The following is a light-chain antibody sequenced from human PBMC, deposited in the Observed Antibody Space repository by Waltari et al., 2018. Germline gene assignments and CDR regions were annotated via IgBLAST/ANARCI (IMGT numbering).Light chain of an antibody. J-gene: IGKJ3*01. CDR1: QSHLYSNGYNY. V-gene: IGKV2-28*01. CDR3: MQALQTPFT. CDR2: LGA. Sequence: DIVMTQSPLSLPVTPGEPASISCRSSQSHLYSNGYNYLDWYLQKPGQSPQLLIYLGANRAPGVPDRFSGSGSGTDFTLKISRVEDEDVGVYYCMQALQTPFTFGPGTKVDIK.